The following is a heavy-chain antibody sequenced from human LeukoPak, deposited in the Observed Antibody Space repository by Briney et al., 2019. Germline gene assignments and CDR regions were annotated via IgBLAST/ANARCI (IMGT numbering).Heavy chain of an antibody. Sequence: GGSLRLSCAASGFTFSGSDMHWVRQAPGRGLEWGATISYDGGKKNYAAAVQGRFTVSRDNPVNTLNLQMNSLRVEDTALYYCAKDGQAVGEYYFDYWGQGTLVTVSS. CDR2: ISYDGGKK. D-gene: IGHD6-19*01. CDR3: AKDGQAVGEYYFDY. V-gene: IGHV3-30*18. J-gene: IGHJ4*02. CDR1: GFTFSGSD.